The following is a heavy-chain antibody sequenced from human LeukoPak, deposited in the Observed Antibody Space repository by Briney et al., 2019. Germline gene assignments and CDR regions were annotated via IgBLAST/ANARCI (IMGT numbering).Heavy chain of an antibody. D-gene: IGHD5-12*01. CDR1: GGPISSYY. CDR3: ARARYSGYDRSFDY. J-gene: IGHJ4*02. Sequence: SEPLSLTCTVSGGPISSYYWSWIRQPPGKGLEWIGHIHTSGSTNYNPSLKSRVTISVDTSKNQFSLKLSSVTAADTAVYYCARARYSGYDRSFDYWGQGTLVTVSS. V-gene: IGHV4-4*09. CDR2: IHTSGST.